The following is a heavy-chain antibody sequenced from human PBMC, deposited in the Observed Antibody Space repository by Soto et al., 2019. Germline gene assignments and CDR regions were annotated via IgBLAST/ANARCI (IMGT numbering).Heavy chain of an antibody. J-gene: IGHJ4*02. D-gene: IGHD1-1*01. V-gene: IGHV3-33*01. CDR3: ARDGVGRIAFWRYLDY. CDR2: IRYDGSNI. Sequence: QVQLVESGGGVVQPGRSLRLSCVASGFTFSGYGMHWVRQAPGKGLEWVAIIRYDGSNIYYADSVRGRFAISRDNSKNTLFLQMDSLGAEDTTVYYCARDGVGRIAFWRYLDYWGQGALVTVSS. CDR1: GFTFSGYG.